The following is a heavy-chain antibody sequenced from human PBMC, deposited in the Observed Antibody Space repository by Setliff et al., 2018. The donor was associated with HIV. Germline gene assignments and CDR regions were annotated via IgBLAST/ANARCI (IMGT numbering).Heavy chain of an antibody. J-gene: IGHJ4*02. V-gene: IGHV4-59*01. CDR3: ARSLGTIWGYDY. CDR1: GGSISSYY. Sequence: TLSLTCTVSGGSISSYYWSWIRQPPGKGLEWIGYIYSSGSTNYNPSLKSRVTISVDTSTNQFSLNLSSVTAADTAVYYCARSLGTIWGYDYWGQGTLVTVSS. CDR2: IYSSGST. D-gene: IGHD3-9*01.